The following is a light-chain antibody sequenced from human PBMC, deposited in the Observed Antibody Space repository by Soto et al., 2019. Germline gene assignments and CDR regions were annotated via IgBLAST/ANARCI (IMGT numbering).Light chain of an antibody. V-gene: IGLV3-21*02. CDR2: EDS. CDR1: NIGTQG. J-gene: IGLJ3*02. Sequence: SYELTQPPSVSVAPGQTPTITCGGTNIGTQGVHWYQQKPGQAPVLVVYEDSDRPSGIPERFSGSKSGNTATLTINRVEAGDEADYYCQVWDKSSDHVVFGGGTKLTVL. CDR3: QVWDKSSDHVV.